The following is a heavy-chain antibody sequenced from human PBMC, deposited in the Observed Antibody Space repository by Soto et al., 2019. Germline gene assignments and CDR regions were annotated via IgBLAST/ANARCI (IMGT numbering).Heavy chain of an antibody. CDR3: ARRTGTAPRFDY. CDR2: ISYDGSNQ. V-gene: IGHV3-30-3*01. D-gene: IGHD1-7*01. J-gene: IGHJ4*02. CDR1: GFTFSDFE. Sequence: QVQLVESGGGVVQPGRSLRLSCSASGFTFSDFEMYWVRQAPGKGLDWVSFISYDGSNQYYAGSVKGRFTVSRDNSKKTLFLLMNSLRPEDTAVYFCARRTGTAPRFDYWGQGTLVTVSS.